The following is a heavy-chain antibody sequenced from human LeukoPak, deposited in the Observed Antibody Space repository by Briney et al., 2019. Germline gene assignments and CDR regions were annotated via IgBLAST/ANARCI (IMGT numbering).Heavy chain of an antibody. V-gene: IGHV4-34*01. D-gene: IGHD3-16*01. CDR2: INHGGGT. Sequence: PSETLSLTCAVHVGSFSGYQWNLFRQPPGKGLEWIGEINHGGGTNSNPSLKSRVTLSVDTSKNQLSLKLTSVTAADTAVYYCARGQGAARYFDLWGRGTLVTVSS. CDR3: ARGQGAARYFDL. J-gene: IGHJ2*01. CDR1: VGSFSGYQ.